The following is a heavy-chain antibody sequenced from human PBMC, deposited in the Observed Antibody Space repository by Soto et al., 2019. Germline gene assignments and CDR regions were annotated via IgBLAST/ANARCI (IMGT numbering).Heavy chain of an antibody. V-gene: IGHV1-69*06. Sequence: ASVKVSCKASGGTFSSYAISWVRQAPGQGLEWMGGIIPIFGTANYAQKFQGRVTITADKSTSTAYMELSSLRSEDTAVYYCAREVGSGPTPDAFDIWRQGTMVTVSS. J-gene: IGHJ3*02. CDR2: IIPIFGTA. D-gene: IGHD3-10*01. CDR1: GGTFSSYA. CDR3: AREVGSGPTPDAFDI.